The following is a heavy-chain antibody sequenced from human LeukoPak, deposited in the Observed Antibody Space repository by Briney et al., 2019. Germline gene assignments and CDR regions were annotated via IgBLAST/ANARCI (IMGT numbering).Heavy chain of an antibody. D-gene: IGHD4-17*01. CDR2: YDRSDK. J-gene: IGHJ4*02. Sequence: GGSLRLSCAASGFTFSSYGMHWVRQAPGKGLEWVATYDRSDKYYADSVKGRFTISRDNSKNTLYLQMNSLRAEDTAVYYCAKDPRSGGDSFYYFDYWGQGTLVTVSS. CDR3: AKDPRSGGDSFYYFDY. V-gene: IGHV3-30*18. CDR1: GFTFSSYG.